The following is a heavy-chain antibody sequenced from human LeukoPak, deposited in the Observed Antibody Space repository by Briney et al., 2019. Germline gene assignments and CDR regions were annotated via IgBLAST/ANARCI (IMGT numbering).Heavy chain of an antibody. CDR1: GYTFTSYG. CDR2: ISAYNGNT. V-gene: IGHV1-18*01. Sequence: ASVKVSCKASGYTFTSYGISWVRQAPGQGLEWMGWISAYNGNTNYAQKLQGRVTMTTDTSTSTAYMELRSLRSDDTAVYYCARGAGVITFGGVIVTLNYFDYWAREPWSPSPQ. D-gene: IGHD3-16*02. CDR3: ARGAGVITFGGVIVTLNYFDY. J-gene: IGHJ4*02.